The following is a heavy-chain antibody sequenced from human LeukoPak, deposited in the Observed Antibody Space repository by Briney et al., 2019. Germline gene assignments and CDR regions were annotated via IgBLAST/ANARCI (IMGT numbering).Heavy chain of an antibody. V-gene: IGHV1-2*04. J-gene: IGHJ4*02. D-gene: IGHD3-9*01. CDR3: ARDDRYTYDILTGYPNYFDY. Sequence: ASVKVSCTASGYTFTGYYMHWVRQAPGQGLEWMGWINPNSGGTNYAQKFQGWVTMTRDTSISTAYMELSRLRSDDTAVYYCARDDRYTYDILTGYPNYFDYWGQGTLVTVSS. CDR2: INPNSGGT. CDR1: GYTFTGYY.